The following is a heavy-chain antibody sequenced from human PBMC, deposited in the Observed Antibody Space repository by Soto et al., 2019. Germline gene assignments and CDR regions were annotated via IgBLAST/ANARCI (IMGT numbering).Heavy chain of an antibody. CDR1: SGSISSSNW. Sequence: QVQLQESGPGLVKPSGTLSLTCAVSSGSISSSNWWSWVRQPPGKGLEWIGEIYHSGSTNYNPSLKSRVTISVDKSKNQFSLKLSSVTAADTAVYYCARVGVIAAAGTVVQAFDIWGQGTMVTVSS. D-gene: IGHD6-13*01. V-gene: IGHV4-4*02. CDR3: ARVGVIAAAGTVVQAFDI. J-gene: IGHJ3*02. CDR2: IYHSGST.